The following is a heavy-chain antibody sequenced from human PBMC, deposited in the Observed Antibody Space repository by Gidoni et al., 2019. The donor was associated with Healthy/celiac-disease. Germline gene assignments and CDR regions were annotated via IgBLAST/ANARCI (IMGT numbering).Heavy chain of an antibody. V-gene: IGHV3-15*01. D-gene: IGHD2-2*01. CDR1: GFTFSNAW. Sequence: SLRLSCAASGFTFSNAWMSWVRQAPGKGLEWGGRIKSKTDVGTKDYAAPVKGRFTISRDDSKNTLYLQMNSLKTEDTAVYYCTTDIVVVPAAINYYYYYYMDVWGKGTTVTFSS. J-gene: IGHJ6*03. CDR2: IKSKTDVGTK. CDR3: TTDIVVVPAAINYYYYYYMDV.